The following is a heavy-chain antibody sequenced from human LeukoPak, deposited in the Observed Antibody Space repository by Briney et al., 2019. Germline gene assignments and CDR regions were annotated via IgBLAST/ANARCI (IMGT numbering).Heavy chain of an antibody. CDR1: GGSFSGYY. CDR3: ARGRRRLGELSLFF. D-gene: IGHD3-16*02. Sequence: SETLSLTCAVYGGSFSGYYWSGIRQPPGKGLEGIGEINHSGSTNYNPSLKSRVTISVDTSKNQFSLKLSSVTAADTAVYYCARGRRRLGELSLFFWGQGTLVTVSS. J-gene: IGHJ4*02. V-gene: IGHV4-34*01. CDR2: INHSGST.